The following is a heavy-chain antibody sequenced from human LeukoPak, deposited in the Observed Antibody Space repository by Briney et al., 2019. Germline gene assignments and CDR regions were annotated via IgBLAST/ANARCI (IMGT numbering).Heavy chain of an antibody. CDR1: GFTFSSYA. J-gene: IGHJ6*02. CDR3: AKDKHHYYDSSSYFYYYYYGMDV. Sequence: GGSLRLSCAASGFTFSSYAMSWVRQAPGKGLEWVSAISGSGGSTYYADSVKGRFTISRDNSKNTLYLQMNSLRAEDTAVYYCAKDKHHYYDSSSYFYYYYYGMDVWGQGTTVTVSS. CDR2: ISGSGGST. V-gene: IGHV3-23*01. D-gene: IGHD3-22*01.